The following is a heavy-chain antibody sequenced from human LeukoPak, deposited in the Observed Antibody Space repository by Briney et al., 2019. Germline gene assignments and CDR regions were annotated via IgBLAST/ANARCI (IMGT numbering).Heavy chain of an antibody. D-gene: IGHD2-8*01. CDR2: INDSGGST. V-gene: IGHV3-23*01. J-gene: IGHJ4*02. CDR3: AKYCTNGVCFDY. Sequence: PGETLRLSCAASGFTFSGYAMSWVRQAPGKGLEWISDINDSGGSTYYAASVKGGFTYSRDNSKNRLYLQMNSLRAEDTAVYYCAKYCTNGVCFDYWGQGTLVTVSS. CDR1: GFTFSGYA.